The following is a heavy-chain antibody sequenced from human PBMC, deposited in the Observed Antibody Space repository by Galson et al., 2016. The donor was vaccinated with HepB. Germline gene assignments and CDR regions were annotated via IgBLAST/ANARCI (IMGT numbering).Heavy chain of an antibody. V-gene: IGHV3-53*04. J-gene: IGHJ1*01. Sequence: SLRLSCAASGFTFSSYDMTWVRQAPGKGLEWVSVIYSGGSTYYADSVKGRFTISRHNSKNTVYLQMNSLRGEDTAVYYCARGPIEHWGQGTLVTVSS. CDR1: GFTFSSYD. CDR3: ARGPIEH. CDR2: IYSGGST.